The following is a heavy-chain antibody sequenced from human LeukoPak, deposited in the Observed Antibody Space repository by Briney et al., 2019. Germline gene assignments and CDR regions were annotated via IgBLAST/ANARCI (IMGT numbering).Heavy chain of an antibody. CDR1: GFIFSSYS. V-gene: IGHV3-21*01. J-gene: IGHJ4*02. CDR3: ARDGRGGHNDF. D-gene: IGHD4-23*01. CDR2: ISSSSCYI. Sequence: GGSLRLSCAASGFIFSSYSMIWVRQSPGERLEWVSSISSSSCYIYYTDSVKGRFPISREIPKNSLYLQMDGLRVDDTAVYFCARDGRGGHNDFWGQGTLITVSS.